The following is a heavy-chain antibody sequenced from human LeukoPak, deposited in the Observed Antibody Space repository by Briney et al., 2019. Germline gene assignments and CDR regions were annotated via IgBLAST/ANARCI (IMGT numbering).Heavy chain of an antibody. V-gene: IGHV3-23*01. CDR1: GFTFSSYG. CDR3: ARSFIDFNPFDN. D-gene: IGHD3-9*01. J-gene: IGHJ4*02. CDR2: ISGSGGST. Sequence: GGSLRLSCAASGFTFSSYGMSWVRQAPGKGLEWVSAISGSGGSTYYADSVKGRFTISRDNSRNTLYLQMDSLRAEDTAMYYCARSFIDFNPFDNWGQGTLVIVSS.